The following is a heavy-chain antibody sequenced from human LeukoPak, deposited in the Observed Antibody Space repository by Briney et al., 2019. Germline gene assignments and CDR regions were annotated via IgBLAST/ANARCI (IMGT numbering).Heavy chain of an antibody. CDR2: INPNSGGT. Sequence: VASVKVSCTASGYTFTGYYMHWVRQAPGQGLEWLGWINPNSGGTNYAQKFQGRVTMTRDTSISTAYMELSRLRSDDTAVYYCARDEKPYCSSTSCYTFVYWGQGTLVTVSS. V-gene: IGHV1-2*02. D-gene: IGHD2-2*02. J-gene: IGHJ4*02. CDR1: GYTFTGYY. CDR3: ARDEKPYCSSTSCYTFVY.